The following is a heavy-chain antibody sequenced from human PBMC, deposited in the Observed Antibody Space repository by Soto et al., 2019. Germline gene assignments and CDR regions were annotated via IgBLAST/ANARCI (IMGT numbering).Heavy chain of an antibody. J-gene: IGHJ6*02. D-gene: IGHD3-22*01. CDR3: ARNAPTRMGHYYYGMDV. CDR1: GFTFSSYG. CDR2: ISYDGSNK. Sequence: QVQLVESGGGVVQPGRSLRLSCAASGFTFSSYGMHWVRQAPGKGLEWVAVISYDGSNKYYADSVKGRFTISRDNSKNTLYLQMNSLRAEDTAVYYCARNAPTRMGHYYYGMDVWGQGTTVTVSS. V-gene: IGHV3-30*03.